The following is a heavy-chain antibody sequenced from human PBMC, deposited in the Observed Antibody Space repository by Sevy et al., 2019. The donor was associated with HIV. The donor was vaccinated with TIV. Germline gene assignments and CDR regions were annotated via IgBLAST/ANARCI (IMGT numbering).Heavy chain of an antibody. CDR1: GFTFSSYA. V-gene: IGHV3-30-3*01. D-gene: IGHD3-10*01. Sequence: GESLKISCAASGFTFSSYAMHWVRQAPGKGLEWVAVISYDGSNKYYADSVKGRFTISRDNSKNTLYLQMNSLRAEDTAVYYWARDSYYYGSGSRDAFDIWGQGTMVTVSS. CDR2: ISYDGSNK. J-gene: IGHJ3*02. CDR3: ARDSYYYGSGSRDAFDI.